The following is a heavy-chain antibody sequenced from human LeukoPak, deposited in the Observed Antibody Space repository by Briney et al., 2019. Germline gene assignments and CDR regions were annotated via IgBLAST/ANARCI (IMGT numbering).Heavy chain of an antibody. CDR1: GGSISSYY. D-gene: IGHD5-18*01. CDR2: IYYSGST. CDR3: ARVSYSYGYVGWFDP. Sequence: SETLSLTCTVSGGSISSYYWSWIRQPPGKGLDWIGYIYYSGSTNYNPSLKSRVTISVDTSKNQFSLKLSSVTAADTAVYYCARVSYSYGYVGWFDPWGQGTLVTVSS. V-gene: IGHV4-59*01. J-gene: IGHJ5*02.